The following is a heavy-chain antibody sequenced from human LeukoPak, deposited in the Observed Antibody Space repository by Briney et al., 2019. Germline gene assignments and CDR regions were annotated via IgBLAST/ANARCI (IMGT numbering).Heavy chain of an antibody. J-gene: IGHJ4*02. Sequence: EASVKVSCKASGGTFSSYAISWVRRAPGQGLEWMGGIIPIFGTANYAQKFQGRVTITADKSTSTAYMELSSLRSEDTAVYYCAREDTAMGYSGIDYWGQGALVTVSS. D-gene: IGHD5-18*01. V-gene: IGHV1-69*06. CDR2: IIPIFGTA. CDR1: GGTFSSYA. CDR3: AREDTAMGYSGIDY.